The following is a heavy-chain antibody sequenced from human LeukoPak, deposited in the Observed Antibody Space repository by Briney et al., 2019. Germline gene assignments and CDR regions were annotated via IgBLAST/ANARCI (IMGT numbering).Heavy chain of an antibody. CDR2: IRYDGSNK. CDR1: GFTFSSYG. Sequence: GGSLRLSCAASGFTFSSYGMHWVRQAPGKGLEWVAFIRYDGSNKYYADSVKGRFTISRENSKNTLYLQMNSLRAEDTAVYYCAKDRVLLWSQGYYYMDVWGKGTTVTISS. CDR3: AKDRVLLWSQGYYYMDV. J-gene: IGHJ6*03. V-gene: IGHV3-30*02. D-gene: IGHD3-10*01.